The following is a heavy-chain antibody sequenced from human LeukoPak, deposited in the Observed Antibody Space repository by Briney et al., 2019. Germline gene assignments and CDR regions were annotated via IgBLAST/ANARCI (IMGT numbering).Heavy chain of an antibody. CDR2: VFSSGGT. V-gene: IGHV4-59*01. D-gene: IGHD5-24*01. Sequence: SETLSLTCTVSGGSISSYYWSWIRQPPGKGLEWIGYVFSSGGTTYNPSLKSRVTISVDTSKNQFSLELSSVTAADTAMYYCTRRRRDGYNFDLWGQGTLVTVSS. J-gene: IGHJ4*02. CDR1: GGSISSYY. CDR3: TRRRRDGYNFDL.